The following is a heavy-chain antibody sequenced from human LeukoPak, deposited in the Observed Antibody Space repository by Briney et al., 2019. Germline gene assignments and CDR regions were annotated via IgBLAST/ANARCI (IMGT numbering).Heavy chain of an antibody. CDR3: AKEGGPYCGGDCYPGDAFDI. CDR2: IRYDGGNK. CDR1: GFTFSSYG. V-gene: IGHV3-30*02. J-gene: IGHJ3*02. D-gene: IGHD2-21*02. Sequence: PGGSLRLSCAASGFTFSSYGMHWVRQAPGKGLEWVAFIRYDGGNKYYAGSVKGRFTISRDNSKNTLYLQMNSLRAEDTAVYYCAKEGGPYCGGDCYPGDAFDIWGQGTMVTVSS.